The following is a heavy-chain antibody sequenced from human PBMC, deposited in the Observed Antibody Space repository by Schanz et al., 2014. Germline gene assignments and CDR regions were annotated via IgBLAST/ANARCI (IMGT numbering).Heavy chain of an antibody. CDR1: GYTFTTYY. Sequence: QVQLVQSGAEVKKPGVSVKVSCKASGYTFTTYYIHWVRQAPGQGLEWMGWMNPNSGNTGYAQKFQGRVTMTRHTSISTAYMELSSLRSEDTAVFFCASGEARVTSSGVVIVPMNIWGKGTTVIVSS. J-gene: IGHJ6*03. CDR3: ASGEARVTSSGVVIVPMNI. D-gene: IGHD3-3*01. V-gene: IGHV1-8*01. CDR2: MNPNSGNT.